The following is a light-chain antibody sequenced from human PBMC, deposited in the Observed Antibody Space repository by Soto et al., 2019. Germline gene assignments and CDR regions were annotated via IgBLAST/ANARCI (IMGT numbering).Light chain of an antibody. V-gene: IGKV1-33*01. CDR1: QDINNH. CDR2: DAS. Sequence: DIQMTQSPSSLSASAGDRVTITCQARQDINNHLNWYQQKAGRAPKLLINDASNLETGGPSRFSGSGSGTEFALTISGLQPEDLATYYCQQYVNSLTFGGGTKVESK. CDR3: QQYVNSLT. J-gene: IGKJ4*01.